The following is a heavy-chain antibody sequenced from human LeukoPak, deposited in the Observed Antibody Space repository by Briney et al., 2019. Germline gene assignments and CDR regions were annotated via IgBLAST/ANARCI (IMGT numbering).Heavy chain of an antibody. CDR1: GFTFSSYG. J-gene: IGHJ4*02. CDR3: AKEYSGYDRCFDY. D-gene: IGHD5-12*01. V-gene: IGHV3-30*18. CDR2: ISYDGSNK. Sequence: GGSLRLSCAASGFTFSSYGMHWVRQAPGKGLEWVAFISYDGSNKYYADSVKGRFTISRDNSKNTLYLQMNSLRGEDTAVYYCAKEYSGYDRCFDYWGQGTLVTASS.